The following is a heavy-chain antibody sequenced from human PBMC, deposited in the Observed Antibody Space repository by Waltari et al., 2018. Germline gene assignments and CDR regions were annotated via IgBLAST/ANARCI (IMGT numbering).Heavy chain of an antibody. J-gene: IGHJ4*02. CDR1: GFTFSSYG. Sequence: QVQLVESGGGVVQPGRSLRLSCAASGFTFSSYGMPWVRQAPGKGLELVAVISYDGSNKYYADSVKGRFTISRDNSKNTLYLQMNSLRAEDTAVYYCAKRLWFGELSPDYWGQGTLVTVSS. CDR3: AKRLWFGELSPDY. D-gene: IGHD3-10*01. CDR2: ISYDGSNK. V-gene: IGHV3-30*18.